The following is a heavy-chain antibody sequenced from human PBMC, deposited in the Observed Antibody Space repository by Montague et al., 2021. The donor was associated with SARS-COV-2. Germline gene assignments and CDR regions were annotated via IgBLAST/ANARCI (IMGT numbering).Heavy chain of an antibody. J-gene: IGHJ3*02. CDR2: IFYSGST. Sequence: SETLSLTCTVSGGPISSSSYYWGWIRQPPGKGLEWIGNIFYSGSTYYNTSLKSRVTISVDTSKNPFSLRLSSVTAADTAVYYCARLPYFYDSTHAFDIWGQGTMVTVSS. CDR1: GGPISSSSYY. D-gene: IGHD3-22*01. V-gene: IGHV4-39*01. CDR3: ARLPYFYDSTHAFDI.